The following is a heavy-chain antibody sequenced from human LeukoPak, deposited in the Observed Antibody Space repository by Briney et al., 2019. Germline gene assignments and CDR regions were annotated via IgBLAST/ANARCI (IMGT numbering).Heavy chain of an antibody. CDR2: IIPIFGTA. D-gene: IGHD2-2*01. V-gene: IGHV1-69*13. CDR3: ARVDIVVVPAAVYYYYGMDV. CDR1: GGTFSSYA. Sequence: WASVKVSCKASGGTFSSYAISWVRQAPGQGIEWMGGIIPIFGTANYAQKFQGRVTITADESTSTAYMELSSLRSEDTAVYYCARVDIVVVPAAVYYYYGMDVWGQGTTVTVSS. J-gene: IGHJ6*02.